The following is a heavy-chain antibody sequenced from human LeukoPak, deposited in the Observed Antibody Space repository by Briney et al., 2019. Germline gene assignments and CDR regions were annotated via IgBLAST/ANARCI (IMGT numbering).Heavy chain of an antibody. D-gene: IGHD2-2*01. CDR2: IYPGDSDN. V-gene: IGHV5-51*01. J-gene: IGHJ5*02. CDR1: GYSFTSYW. CDR3: ARRGSLYCSSTSCLGWFDP. Sequence: GESLKISCKGSGYSFTSYWIGWVRQMPGKGLEWMGIIYPGDSDNRYSPSFQGQVTISADKSISTAYLQWSSLKASDTAMYYCARRGSLYCSSTSCLGWFDPWGQGTLVTVSS.